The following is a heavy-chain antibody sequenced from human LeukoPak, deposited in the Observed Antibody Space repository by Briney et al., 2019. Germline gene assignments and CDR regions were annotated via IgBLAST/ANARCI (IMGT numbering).Heavy chain of an antibody. CDR1: VCSFSNYA. Sequence: GASVTVSFTASVCSFSNYAITWVRQAPGQGLEWMGRIIPIFGATTYAQKFQGRVTITADMGSSTAYLELTGLTSEDTALYFCAKQGAVRQDYYMDVWGNGTTIIVSS. CDR2: IIPIFGAT. CDR3: AKQGAVRQDYYMDV. J-gene: IGHJ6*03. D-gene: IGHD3-16*01. V-gene: IGHV1-69*06.